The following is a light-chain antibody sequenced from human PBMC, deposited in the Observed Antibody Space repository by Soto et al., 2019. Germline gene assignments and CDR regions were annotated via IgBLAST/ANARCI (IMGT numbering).Light chain of an antibody. CDR2: GAS. CDR1: QSVSSSY. Sequence: EIVLTQSPGTLSLSPGERATLSCRASQSVSSSYLAWYQQKPGQAPRLLIYGASSRATGIPDRFSGSGSGTDFTLTIRRLEHEDFEVYYWQKYGSSPTFGPGTHVDIK. J-gene: IGKJ3*01. CDR3: QKYGSSPT. V-gene: IGKV3-20*01.